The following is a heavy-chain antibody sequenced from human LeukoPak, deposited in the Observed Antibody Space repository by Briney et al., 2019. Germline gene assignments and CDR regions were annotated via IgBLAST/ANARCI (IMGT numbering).Heavy chain of an antibody. Sequence: ASVKVSCKASGYTFTSYGISWVRQAPGQGLEWMGWISAYNGNTNYAQKLQGRVTMTTDTSTSTAYMELRSLRSDDTAVYFCARVEPYSYYFGMDVWGRGTTVTVSS. CDR2: ISAYNGNT. CDR1: GYTFTSYG. D-gene: IGHD1-26*01. V-gene: IGHV1-18*01. J-gene: IGHJ6*02. CDR3: ARVEPYSYYFGMDV.